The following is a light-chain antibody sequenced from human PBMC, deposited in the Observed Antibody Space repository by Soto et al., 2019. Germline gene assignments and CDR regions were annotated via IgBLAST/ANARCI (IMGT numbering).Light chain of an antibody. CDR3: QSYDSSLTASV. CDR1: SSNIGAGYD. J-gene: IGLJ2*01. V-gene: IGLV1-40*01. CDR2: GNT. Sequence: QSVLTQPPSVSGAPGQRVTISCTGSSSNIGAGYDVHWYQQLPGTAPRLLIYGNTSRPSGVPDRLSGSQSGTSASLAIIGLQADDQADYYCQSYDSSLTASVFGGGTKLTVL.